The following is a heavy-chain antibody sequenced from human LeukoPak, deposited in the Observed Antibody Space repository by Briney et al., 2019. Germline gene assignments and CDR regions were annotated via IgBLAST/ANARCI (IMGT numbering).Heavy chain of an antibody. J-gene: IGHJ6*02. CDR2: ISIDGNTQ. D-gene: IGHD5-18*01. CDR1: GFRLSAYA. Sequence: AGGSLRLSCTASGFRLSAYAMQWVRQAPGKGLEWVAVISIDGNTQYYADSVRGRFSISRDNSENTLYLEMSSLRGEDTGIFYCAREEYKYGLGALDVWGQGTTITVSS. V-gene: IGHV3-30-3*01. CDR3: AREEYKYGLGALDV.